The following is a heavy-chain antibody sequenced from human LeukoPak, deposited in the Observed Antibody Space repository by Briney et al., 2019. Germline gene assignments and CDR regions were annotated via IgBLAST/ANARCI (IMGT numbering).Heavy chain of an antibody. D-gene: IGHD6-19*01. CDR1: GFTFSSYA. J-gene: IGHJ4*02. Sequence: GGSLRLSCAASGFTFSSYAMHWVRQAPGKGLEWVAVISYDGSNKYYADSAKGRFTISRDNSKNTLYLQMNSLRAEDTAVYYCARVGSGWYADYWGQGTLVTVSS. CDR3: ARVGSGWYADY. CDR2: ISYDGSNK. V-gene: IGHV3-30-3*01.